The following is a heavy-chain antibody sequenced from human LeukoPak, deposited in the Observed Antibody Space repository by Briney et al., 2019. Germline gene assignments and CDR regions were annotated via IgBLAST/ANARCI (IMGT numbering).Heavy chain of an antibody. CDR2: ITGSGGST. CDR3: ARNGGSGSYYRFEH. V-gene: IGHV3-23*01. CDR1: ELTFSNYA. Sequence: GGSLRLSCAASELTFSNYAMSWVRQAPGKGLEWVSTITGSGGSTYYADSVKGRFTISRDNSKNTVYLQMNSLRVEDTAVYYCARNGGSGSYYRFEHWGQGTLVTVSS. D-gene: IGHD3-10*01. J-gene: IGHJ4*02.